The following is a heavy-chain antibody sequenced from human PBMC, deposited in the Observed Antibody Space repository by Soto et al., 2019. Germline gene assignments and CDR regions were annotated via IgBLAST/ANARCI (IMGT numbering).Heavy chain of an antibody. CDR2: IWSDGSYE. D-gene: IGHD3-10*01. CDR1: GFIFSNYA. CDR3: ARGTGPGSFLIDY. Sequence: QVQLVGSGGGVVQPGRSLRLSCAASGFIFSNYAMHWVRQAPGQGLEWVALIWSDGSYENYAESVKGRFTISRDNSKNTLYLQVNSLRVDDTAVYFCARGTGPGSFLIDYWGQGTLATVSS. J-gene: IGHJ4*02. V-gene: IGHV3-33*01.